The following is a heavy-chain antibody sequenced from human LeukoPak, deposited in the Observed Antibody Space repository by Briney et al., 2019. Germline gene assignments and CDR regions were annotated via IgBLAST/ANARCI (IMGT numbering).Heavy chain of an antibody. J-gene: IGHJ5*01. CDR2: IYTTGNT. CDR1: GGPISNYY. Sequence: PSETLSLTCTVSGGPISNYYWSWVRQPAGKGLEWIGRIYTTGNTNYDPSLKSRVTMSVDTSKNQFSLKLSSVTAADTAVYYCARIGGSFPSLDSWGQGTLVTVSS. D-gene: IGHD1-26*01. CDR3: ARIGGSFPSLDS. V-gene: IGHV4-4*07.